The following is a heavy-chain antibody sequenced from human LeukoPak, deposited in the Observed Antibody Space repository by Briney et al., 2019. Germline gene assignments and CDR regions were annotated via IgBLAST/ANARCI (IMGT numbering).Heavy chain of an antibody. J-gene: IGHJ4*02. CDR1: GSTVRSNY. CDR3: TRHFAGTDY. D-gene: IGHD1/OR15-1a*01. CDR2: IRSKANSYAT. V-gene: IGHV3-73*01. Sequence: GGSLRLSCAASGSTVRSNYMNWVRQASGKGLEWVGRIRSKANSYATAYAASVKGRFTISRDDSKNTAYLQMNSLKTEDTAVYYCTRHFAGTDYWGQGTLVTVSS.